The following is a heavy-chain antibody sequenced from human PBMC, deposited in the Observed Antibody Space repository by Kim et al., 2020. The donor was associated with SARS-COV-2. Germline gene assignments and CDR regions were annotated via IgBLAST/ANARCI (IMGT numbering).Heavy chain of an antibody. V-gene: IGHV4-31*02. CDR3: ARAANYDVLTGYFKGFDP. D-gene: IGHD3-9*01. Sequence: LKSRVTISIDTSENQFSLNLSSVTAADTAVYYCARAANYDVLTGYFKGFDPWGQGTLVTVSS. J-gene: IGHJ5*02.